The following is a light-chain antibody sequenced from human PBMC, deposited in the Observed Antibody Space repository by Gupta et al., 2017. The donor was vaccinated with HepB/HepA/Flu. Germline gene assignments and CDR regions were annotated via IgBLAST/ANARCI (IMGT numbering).Light chain of an antibody. CDR1: QSVSSSY. CDR3: QQYGSSPYT. CDR2: ATS. Sequence: DIVSTQSPGTLSLSPGERATLSCRASQSVSSSYLTWYQQKPGQAPRLLIYATSSRATGIPDRFSGSGSGRDFTLTISRLEPEDSAVYYCQQYGSSPYTFGQGTKLEIK. J-gene: IGKJ2*01. V-gene: IGKV3-20*01.